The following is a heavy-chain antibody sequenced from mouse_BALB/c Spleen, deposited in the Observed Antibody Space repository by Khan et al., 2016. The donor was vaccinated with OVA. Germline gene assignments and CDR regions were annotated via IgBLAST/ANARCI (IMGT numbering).Heavy chain of an antibody. CDR1: GYSITSNYA. V-gene: IGHV3-2*02. CDR3: ARGNYSGYAMDY. J-gene: IGHJ4*01. D-gene: IGHD1-1*01. CDR2: ISYSGST. Sequence: VQLKESGPGLVKPSQSLSLTCTVTGYSITSNYAWYWIRQFPGNKLEWMGYISYSGSTNYNPSLKSRISITRDTSKNQFFLQLSTVNTEDTATYYCARGNYSGYAMDYWGQGTSITVSS.